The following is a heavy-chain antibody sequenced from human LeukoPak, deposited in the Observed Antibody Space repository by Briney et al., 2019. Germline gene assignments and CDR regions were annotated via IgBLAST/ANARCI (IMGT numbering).Heavy chain of an antibody. V-gene: IGHV6-1*01. CDR2: TYYRSKWYN. CDR1: GDSVSSNSAA. CDR3: AMNVRGYSSSWKGDY. D-gene: IGHD6-13*01. J-gene: IGHJ4*02. Sequence: SQTLSLTCAISGDSVSSNSAAWNWIRQSPSRGLEWLGRTYYRSKWYNDYAVSVKSRITINPDTSKNQFSLQLSSVTAADTAVYYCAMNVRGYSSSWKGDYWGQGTLVTVSS.